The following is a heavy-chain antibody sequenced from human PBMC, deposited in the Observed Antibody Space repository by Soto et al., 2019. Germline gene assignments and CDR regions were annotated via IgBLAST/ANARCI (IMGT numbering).Heavy chain of an antibody. CDR1: GGSFSGYY. J-gene: IGHJ3*02. Sequence: ASETLSLTCAVYGGSFSGYYWSWIRQPPGKGLEWIGEINHSGSTNYNPSLKSRVTISVDTSKNQFSLKLSSVTAADTAVYYCARVYSGSDDAFDIWGQGTMVTVSS. CDR2: INHSGST. CDR3: ARVYSGSDDAFDI. D-gene: IGHD5-12*01. V-gene: IGHV4-34*01.